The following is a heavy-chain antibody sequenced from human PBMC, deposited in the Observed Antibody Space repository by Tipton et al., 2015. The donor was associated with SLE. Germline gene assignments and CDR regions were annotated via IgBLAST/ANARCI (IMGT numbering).Heavy chain of an antibody. CDR2: IYHSGST. D-gene: IGHD6-19*01. Sequence: TLSLTCAVSGGSISSSNWWSWVRQPPGKGLEWIGEIYHSGSTNYNPSLRGRVTISVDTSKNQFSLKLSSVTAADTAVYYCARLEVAHFNYWDQGTLVTVSS. CDR3: ARLEVAHFNY. V-gene: IGHV4-4*02. J-gene: IGHJ4*02. CDR1: GGSISSSNW.